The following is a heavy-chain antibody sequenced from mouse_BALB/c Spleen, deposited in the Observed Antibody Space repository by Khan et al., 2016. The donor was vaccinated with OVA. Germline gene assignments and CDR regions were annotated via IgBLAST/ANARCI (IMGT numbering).Heavy chain of an antibody. Sequence: EVQLQESGAELGRPGSSVKLSCKTSGSTFTSYGIKWVKQRPGQGLEWIGYIYPGNGYTEYNEKFQGKAILTSDTSSSTASMQLRSLTSEDSAIYFCTTAYYRYYFDYWGQGTTLTVSS. V-gene: IGHV1S134*01. CDR1: GSTFTSYG. J-gene: IGHJ2*01. CDR3: TTAYYRYYFDY. D-gene: IGHD2-14*01. CDR2: IYPGNGYT.